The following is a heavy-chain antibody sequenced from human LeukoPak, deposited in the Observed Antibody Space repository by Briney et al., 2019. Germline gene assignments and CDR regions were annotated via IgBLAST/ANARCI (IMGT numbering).Heavy chain of an antibody. CDR3: ARPPRGVRDAFEI. J-gene: IGHJ3*02. D-gene: IGHD1-26*01. V-gene: IGHV4-59*08. CDR2: IYYTGST. CDR1: GGSISNSY. Sequence: SETLSLTCIVSGGSISNSYWSWIRQPPGKGLEWIGYIYYTGSTNYNPSPKSRVSISVDTSKNQFSLKLRSVTAADTAVYYCARPPRGVRDAFEIWGQGTMVTVSS.